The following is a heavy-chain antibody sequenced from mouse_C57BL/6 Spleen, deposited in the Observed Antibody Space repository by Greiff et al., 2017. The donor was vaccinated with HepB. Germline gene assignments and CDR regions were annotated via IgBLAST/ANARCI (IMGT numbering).Heavy chain of an antibody. V-gene: IGHV5-17*01. J-gene: IGHJ2*01. CDR2: ISSGSSTI. CDR3: ARYDYDGYFDY. CDR1: GFTFSDYG. D-gene: IGHD2-4*01. Sequence: EVQVVESGGGLVKPGGSLKLSCAASGFTFSDYGMHWVRQAPEKGLEWVAYISSGSSTIYYADTVKGRFTISRDNAKNTLFLQMTSLRSEDTAMYYCARYDYDGYFDYWGQGTTLTVSS.